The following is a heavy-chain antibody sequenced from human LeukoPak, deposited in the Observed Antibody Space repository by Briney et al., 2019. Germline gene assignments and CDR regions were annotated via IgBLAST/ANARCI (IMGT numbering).Heavy chain of an antibody. D-gene: IGHD1-26*01. CDR2: VTGSGGDT. CDR3: AKDVGKWESLHFFDY. V-gene: IGHV3-23*01. CDR1: GFTFSGYA. J-gene: IGHJ4*02. Sequence: GGSLRLSCAASGFTFSGYAMSWVRQAPGEGLEWFSAVTGSGGDTYHADSVKGRFTISRDYSKNTLYLQMNSLRGDDTAVYYCAKDVGKWESLHFFDYWGQGTLVTVSS.